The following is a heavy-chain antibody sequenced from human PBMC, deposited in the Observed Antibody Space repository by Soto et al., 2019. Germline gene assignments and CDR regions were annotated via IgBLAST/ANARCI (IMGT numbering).Heavy chain of an antibody. CDR1: GDSINSYY. D-gene: IGHD3-10*01. CDR3: ARVRITMIRRVGACLDL. V-gene: IGHV4-59*01. Sequence: SETLSLTCTVSGDSINSYYWSWIRQPPGKGLEWIGHIYYSGSTNYNPSLKSRVTISVDTSKNQFSLRLTSVTAADTAVYYCARVRITMIRRVGACLDLWYQGTLGTVFS. CDR2: IYYSGST. J-gene: IGHJ5*02.